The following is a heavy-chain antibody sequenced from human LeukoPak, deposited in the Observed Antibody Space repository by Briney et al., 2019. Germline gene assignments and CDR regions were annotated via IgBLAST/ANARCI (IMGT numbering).Heavy chain of an antibody. V-gene: IGHV4-61*02. CDR1: GDSISSGYYY. Sequence: SQTLSLTCTVSGDSISSGYYYWNWIRQPAGTGLKWIGRIYSRGNTDYNPSLKSRVTMSIDTSKNQFSLKVSSVTAADTAVYWCARSNVATHAFDIWGQGTLVNVSS. CDR3: ARSNVATHAFDI. J-gene: IGHJ3*02. CDR2: IYSRGNT. D-gene: IGHD2-15*01.